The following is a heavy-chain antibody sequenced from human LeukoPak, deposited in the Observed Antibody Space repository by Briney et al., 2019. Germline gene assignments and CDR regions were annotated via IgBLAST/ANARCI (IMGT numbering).Heavy chain of an antibody. D-gene: IGHD6-13*01. V-gene: IGHV3-21*01. CDR2: ISSSSSYI. CDR3: ARDGPAAGGFDY. J-gene: IGHJ4*02. Sequence: PGGSLRLSCAASGFTFSSYSMNWVRQAPGKGLEWVSSISSSSSYIYYADSVKGRFTISRDNAKNSLYLQMNSLRAEDTAVYYCARDGPAAGGFDYWGQGTLVTVSS. CDR1: GFTFSSYS.